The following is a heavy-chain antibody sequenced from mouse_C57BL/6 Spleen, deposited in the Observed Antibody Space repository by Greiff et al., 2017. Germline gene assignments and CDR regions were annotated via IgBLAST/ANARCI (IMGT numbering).Heavy chain of an antibody. CDR1: GYTFTSYW. CDR2: IDPSDSYT. Sequence: QVQLQQPGAELVMPGASVKLSCKASGYTFTSYWMHWVKQRPGQGLEWIGEIDPSDSYTNYNQKFKGKSTLTVDKSSSTAYMQLSSLTSEDSAVYYCARGRVIYRTFDYWGQGTTLTVSS. CDR3: ARGRVIYRTFDY. J-gene: IGHJ2*01. D-gene: IGHD1-1*01. V-gene: IGHV1-69*01.